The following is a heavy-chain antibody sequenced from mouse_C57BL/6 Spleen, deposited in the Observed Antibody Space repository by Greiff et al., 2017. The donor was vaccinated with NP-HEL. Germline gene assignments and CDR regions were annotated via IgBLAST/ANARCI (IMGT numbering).Heavy chain of an antibody. CDR3: ARGDYYGSFFDY. J-gene: IGHJ2*01. Sequence: EVMLVESGGGLVKPGGSLKLSCAASGFTFSSYAMSWVRQTPEKRLEWVATISDGGSYTYYPDNVKGRFTISRDNAKNNLYLQMSHLKSEDTAMYYCARGDYYGSFFDYWGQGTTLTVSS. D-gene: IGHD1-1*01. CDR1: GFTFSSYA. V-gene: IGHV5-4*03. CDR2: ISDGGSYT.